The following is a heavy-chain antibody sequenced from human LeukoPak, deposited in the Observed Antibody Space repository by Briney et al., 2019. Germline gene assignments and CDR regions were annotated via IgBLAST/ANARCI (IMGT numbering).Heavy chain of an antibody. J-gene: IGHJ3*02. D-gene: IGHD2-2*01. CDR1: GFTFSSYW. CDR2: IKQDGSEK. V-gene: IGHV3-7*01. CDR3: ARRIVVVPAAYLSSDALDI. Sequence: GGSLRLSCAASGFTFSSYWMSWVRQAPGKGREWVANIKQDGSEKYYVDSVKGRFTISRDNAKNSLYLQMNSLRAEDTAVYYCARRIVVVPAAYLSSDALDIWGQGTVVTVSS.